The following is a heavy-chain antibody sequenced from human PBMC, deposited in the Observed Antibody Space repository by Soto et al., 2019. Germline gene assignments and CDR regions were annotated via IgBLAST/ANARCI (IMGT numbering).Heavy chain of an antibody. Sequence: PGGSLILSCAASGVTSSSYWMHWVRQAPGKGLVWVSRINSDGSSTSYADSVKGRFTISRDSSKNTLYLQMNSLRAEDTAVYYCARDKNKPWSGYPQTYYYYYYGMDVWGQGTTVTVSS. V-gene: IGHV3-74*01. CDR2: INSDGSST. J-gene: IGHJ6*02. CDR1: GVTSSSYW. D-gene: IGHD3-3*01. CDR3: ARDKNKPWSGYPQTYYYYYYGMDV.